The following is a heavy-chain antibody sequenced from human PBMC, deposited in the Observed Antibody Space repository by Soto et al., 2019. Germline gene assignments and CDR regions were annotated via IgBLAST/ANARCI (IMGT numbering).Heavy chain of an antibody. CDR1: GGSFSGYY. CDR3: ARGGATYYDYIWGSYRPFDY. CDR2: INHSGST. V-gene: IGHV4-34*01. J-gene: IGHJ4*02. Sequence: QVQLQQWGAGLLKPSETLSLTCAVYGGSFSGYYWSWIRQPPGKGLEWIGEINHSGSTNYNPSLKSRVTISVDTSKNQFSLKLSSVTAADTAVYYCARGGATYYDYIWGSYRPFDYWGQGTLVTVSS. D-gene: IGHD3-16*02.